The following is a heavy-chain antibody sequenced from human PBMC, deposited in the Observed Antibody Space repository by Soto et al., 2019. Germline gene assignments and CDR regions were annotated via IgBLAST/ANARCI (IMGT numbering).Heavy chain of an antibody. D-gene: IGHD2-15*01. CDR3: ARGSDYCSFGRCYSGYYFYMAF. V-gene: IGHV1-3*04. CDR1: GYIFTTYV. Sequence: ASVKVSCKASGYIFTTYVIHWVRQAPGQRLEWMGWINTGNGNTAHSQKFRDRVTMTRDTSASTAYMELSSLRSEDTAVYYCARGSDYCSFGRCYSGYYFYMAFWGEGTTDIVSS. J-gene: IGHJ6*03. CDR2: INTGNGNT.